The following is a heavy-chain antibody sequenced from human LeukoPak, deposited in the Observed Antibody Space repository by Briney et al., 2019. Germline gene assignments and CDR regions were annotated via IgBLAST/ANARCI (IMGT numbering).Heavy chain of an antibody. CDR2: IIPIFGTA. CDR3: ARTQNSSGWYLPWYYYYGMDV. V-gene: IGHV1-69*13. CDR1: GYTFNNYA. J-gene: IGHJ6*02. D-gene: IGHD6-19*01. Sequence: SVKVSCKASGYTFNNYAISWVRQAPGQGLEWMGGIIPIFGTANYAQKFQGRVTITADESTSTAYMELSSLRSEDTAVYYCARTQNSSGWYLPWYYYYGMDVWGQGTTVTVSS.